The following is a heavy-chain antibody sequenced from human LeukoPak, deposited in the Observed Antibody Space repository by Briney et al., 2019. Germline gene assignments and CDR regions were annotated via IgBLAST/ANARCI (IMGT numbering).Heavy chain of an antibody. CDR1: GFTFSNYA. CDR2: ISGSGGST. J-gene: IGHJ5*02. V-gene: IGHV3-23*01. Sequence: GGSLRLSCAASGFTFSNYAMSWVRQAPGKGLEWVSVISGSGGSTYYADSVRGRFTISRDNSKNTLYLQMNSLRAEDTAVYYCARDRRPYYDFWSGYDNWFDPWGQGTLVTVSS. CDR3: ARDRRPYYDFWSGYDNWFDP. D-gene: IGHD3-3*01.